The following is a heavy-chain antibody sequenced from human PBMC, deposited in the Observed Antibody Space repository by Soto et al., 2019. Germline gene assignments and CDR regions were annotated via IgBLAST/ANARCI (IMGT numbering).Heavy chain of an antibody. CDR3: ARDQYVFDY. V-gene: IGHV3-11*05. CDR1: GFAFSDYY. J-gene: IGHJ4*02. CDR2: LSNSGTYT. D-gene: IGHD3-16*01. Sequence: GSLRLSCAASGFAFSDYYMTWIRQAPGKGLEWISSLSNSGTYTNYADSVKGRFITSRDNAKNSLFLHLNGLRAEDTAVYFCARDQYVFDYWGQGA.